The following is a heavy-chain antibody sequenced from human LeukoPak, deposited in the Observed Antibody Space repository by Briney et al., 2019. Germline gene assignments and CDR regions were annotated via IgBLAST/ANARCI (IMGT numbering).Heavy chain of an antibody. D-gene: IGHD2-2*01. CDR2: ISSSSSSYI. CDR1: GFTFSSYS. J-gene: IGHJ3*02. CDR3: ARDTSCYGPFCAFDI. V-gene: IGHV3-21*01. Sequence: PGGSLRLSCAASGFTFSSYSMNWVRQAPGKGLEWVSSISSSSSSYIYYADSVKGRFTISRDNAKNSLYLQMNSLRAEDTAVYYCARDTSCYGPFCAFDIWGQGTMVTVSS.